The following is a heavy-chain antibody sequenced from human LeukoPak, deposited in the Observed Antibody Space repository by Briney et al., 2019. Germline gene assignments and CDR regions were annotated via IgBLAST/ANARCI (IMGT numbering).Heavy chain of an antibody. D-gene: IGHD6-13*01. CDR1: GFTFSDYW. CDR3: ARVVAAAGLFDY. Sequence: GGSLRLSCAASGFTFSDYWMSWVRQAPGKGLEWVANIKQDGSEKHYVDSVKGRFTISRDNAKNSLYLQMNSLRAEDTAVYYCARVVAAAGLFDYWGQGTLVTVSS. V-gene: IGHV3-7*01. CDR2: IKQDGSEK. J-gene: IGHJ4*02.